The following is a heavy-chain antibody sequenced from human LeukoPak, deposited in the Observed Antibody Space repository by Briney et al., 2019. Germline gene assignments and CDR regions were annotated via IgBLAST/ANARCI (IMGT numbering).Heavy chain of an antibody. J-gene: IGHJ6*02. V-gene: IGHV3-33*01. CDR2: IWYDGSNK. CDR3: ARGDSPSGSYYYYGMDV. D-gene: IGHD1-26*01. Sequence: PGGSLRLSCAASGFTFSSYGMHWVRQAPGKGLEWVAVIWYDGSNKYYADSVKGRFTISRDNSKNTLYLQMNSLRAEDTAVYYCARGDSPSGSYYYYGMDVWGQGTTVTVSS. CDR1: GFTFSSYG.